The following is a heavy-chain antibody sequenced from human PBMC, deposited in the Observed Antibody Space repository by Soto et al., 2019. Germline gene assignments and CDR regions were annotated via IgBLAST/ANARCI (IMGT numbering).Heavy chain of an antibody. D-gene: IGHD5-18*01. V-gene: IGHV4-39*01. J-gene: IGHJ4*02. Sequence: QLQLQESGPGLVKPSETLSLTCTVSGGSISSSSYYWGWIRQPPGKGLEWIGSIYYSGSTYYNPSLKSRVTISVDTSKNQFSLKLSSVTAADTAVYYCARLQLWLPNDYWGQGTLVTVSS. CDR1: GGSISSSSYY. CDR2: IYYSGST. CDR3: ARLQLWLPNDY.